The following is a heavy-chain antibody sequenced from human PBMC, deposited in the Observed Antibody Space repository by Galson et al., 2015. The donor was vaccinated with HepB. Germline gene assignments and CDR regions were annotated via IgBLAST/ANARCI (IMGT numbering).Heavy chain of an antibody. J-gene: IGHJ4*02. CDR3: ARGEVGEVDY. CDR1: GFTFSSYS. Sequence: SLRLSCAASGFTFSSYSMNWVRQAPGKGLEWVSCISSSTSTIYYADSVKGRFTISRDNAKNSLYLQMNSLRAEDTAVYYCARGEVGEVDYWGQGTLVTVSS. V-gene: IGHV3-48*01. D-gene: IGHD1-26*01. CDR2: ISSSTSTI.